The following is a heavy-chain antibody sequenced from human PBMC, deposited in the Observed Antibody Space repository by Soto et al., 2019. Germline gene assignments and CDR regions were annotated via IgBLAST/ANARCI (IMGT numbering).Heavy chain of an antibody. D-gene: IGHD4-17*01. J-gene: IGHJ6*02. CDR3: ARDRVYGSSGMDV. Sequence: PSETLSLTCTISGGSISTYYWSWIRQPPGKGLEWIGYISNSGTTNYNPSLMSRVTISLHTSKKQFSLRLISATAADTAVYYCARDRVYGSSGMDVWGQGTTVTVS. CDR2: ISNSGTT. CDR1: GGSISTYY. V-gene: IGHV4-59*01.